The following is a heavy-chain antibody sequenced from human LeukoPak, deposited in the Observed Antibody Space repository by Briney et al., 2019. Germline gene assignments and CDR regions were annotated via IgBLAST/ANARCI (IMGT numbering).Heavy chain of an antibody. V-gene: IGHV4-39*07. D-gene: IGHD3-10*01. CDR1: GDSISSSSYY. Sequence: SETLSLTCTVSGDSISSSSYYWAWIRQPPGKGVEWIGSIYYSGSTYYNPSLKSRVTISVDTSKNQFSLKLSSVTAADTAVYYCARDSWSSSGVGYWGQGTLVTVSS. J-gene: IGHJ4*02. CDR2: IYYSGST. CDR3: ARDSWSSSGVGY.